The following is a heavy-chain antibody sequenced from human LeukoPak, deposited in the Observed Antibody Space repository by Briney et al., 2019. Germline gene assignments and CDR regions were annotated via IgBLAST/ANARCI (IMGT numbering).Heavy chain of an antibody. D-gene: IGHD3-10*01. J-gene: IGHJ6*04. CDR2: IIPIFGTA. CDR3: GSPRGRGVSGYYYHGMAV. Sequence: GTSVKVSCKASGGTFTSYAIRWVRQAPGQGLEWMGGIIPIFGTANYAQKFQGRVTIPADESTTTAYMELTSLRSVVTAVYYCGSPRGRGVSGYYYHGMAVWGKETTATVP. V-gene: IGHV1-69*13. CDR1: GGTFTSYA.